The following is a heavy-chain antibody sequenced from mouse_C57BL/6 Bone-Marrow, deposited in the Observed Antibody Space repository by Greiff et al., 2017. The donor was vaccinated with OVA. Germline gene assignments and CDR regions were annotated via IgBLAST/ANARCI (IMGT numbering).Heavy chain of an antibody. CDR1: GFTFSDYY. Sequence: DVMLVESGGGLVQPGGSLKLSCAASGFTFSDYYMYWVRQTPEKRLEGVAYISNGGGSTYYPDTVKGRFTISRDNAKNTLYLQMSRLKSEDTAMYYCARHYYGFFDYWGQGTTLTVSS. D-gene: IGHD1-1*01. V-gene: IGHV5-12*01. CDR3: ARHYYGFFDY. CDR2: ISNGGGST. J-gene: IGHJ2*01.